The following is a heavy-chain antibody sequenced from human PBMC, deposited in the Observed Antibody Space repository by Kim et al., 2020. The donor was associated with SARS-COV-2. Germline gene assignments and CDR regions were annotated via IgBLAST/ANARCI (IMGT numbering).Heavy chain of an antibody. CDR3: AXGTYGXVDY. CDR1: GFTFSSYS. Sequence: GGSLRLSCAASGFTFSSYSMNWVRQAPGKGLXWVSXXSSSSXTIYYADCVKGRFTXSRDXXKNSXYLQMXSLRAXDTAVXYCAXGTYGXVDYXXQGTLVTVS. V-gene: IGHV3-48*01. D-gene: IGHD3-10*01. CDR2: XSSSSXTI. J-gene: IGHJ4*02.